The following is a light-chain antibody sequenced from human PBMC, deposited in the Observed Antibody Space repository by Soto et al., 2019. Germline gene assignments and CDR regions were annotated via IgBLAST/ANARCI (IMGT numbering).Light chain of an antibody. J-gene: IGKJ2*01. CDR1: QSVSGN. V-gene: IGKV3-15*01. CDR2: GAS. Sequence: EIVMTQSPATLSVSPGERATLSCRASQSVSGNLAWYQQKPGQAPRLLIYGASTRATGIPARFSGSGSGTEFTLTISSLQSEDFAIYYCQQYNNWPRTFGQGTKLEIK. CDR3: QQYNNWPRT.